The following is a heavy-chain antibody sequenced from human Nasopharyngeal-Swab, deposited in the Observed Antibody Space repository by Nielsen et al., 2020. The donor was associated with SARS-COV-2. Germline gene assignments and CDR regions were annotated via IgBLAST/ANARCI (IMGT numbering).Heavy chain of an antibody. Sequence: SVKVSCKASGGTFSSYAIGWVRQAPGQGLEWMGGIIPILGIANYAQKFQGRVTITADKSTSTVYMEPYSLTSEDTAVYYCARGGDPREVVAATDCFDPWGQGTLVTVSS. J-gene: IGHJ5*02. V-gene: IGHV1-69*10. CDR3: ARGGDPREVVAATDCFDP. D-gene: IGHD2-15*01. CDR2: IIPILGIA. CDR1: GGTFSSYA.